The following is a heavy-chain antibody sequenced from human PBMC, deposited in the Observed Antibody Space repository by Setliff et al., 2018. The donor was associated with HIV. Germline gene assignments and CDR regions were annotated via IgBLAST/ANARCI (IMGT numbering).Heavy chain of an antibody. Sequence: GESLKISCKGSGYNFTRNWIGWVRQMPGKGLEWMGIIYPGDSDTRYSPSFQGQVTISAEKSISTAYLQWSSLKASDTAIYYCASGPRAFDIRGRGTMVTVSS. V-gene: IGHV5-51*01. CDR2: IYPGDSDT. CDR3: ASGPRAFDI. CDR1: GYNFTRNW. J-gene: IGHJ3*02.